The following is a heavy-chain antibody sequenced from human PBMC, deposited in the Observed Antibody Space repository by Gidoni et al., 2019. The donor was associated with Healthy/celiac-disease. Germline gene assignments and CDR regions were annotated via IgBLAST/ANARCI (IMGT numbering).Heavy chain of an antibody. CDR2: ISSSSSYI. V-gene: IGHV3-21*06. CDR3: ARGHRSNYDFWSGSV. D-gene: IGHD3-3*01. Sequence: EVQLVESGGGLVKPGGSLRLSCAASGFTFSSYSMNWVRQAPGKGLEWVSSISSSSSYIYYADSVKGRFTISRDNAKNSLYLQMNSLRAEDTAVYYCARGHRSNYDFWSGSVWGQGTTVTVSS. CDR1: GFTFSSYS. J-gene: IGHJ6*02.